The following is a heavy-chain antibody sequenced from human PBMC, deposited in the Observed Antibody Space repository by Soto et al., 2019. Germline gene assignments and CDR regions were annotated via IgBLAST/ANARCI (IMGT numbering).Heavy chain of an antibody. CDR2: IWYDGSNK. Sequence: PGGSLRLSCAASGFTFSSYGMHWVRQAPGKGLEWVAVIWYDGSNKYYADSVKGRFTISRDNSKNTLYLQMNSLRAEDTAVYYCARDPLIAGGYYFDYWGQGTLVTVSS. D-gene: IGHD2-15*01. CDR3: ARDPLIAGGYYFDY. J-gene: IGHJ4*02. V-gene: IGHV3-33*01. CDR1: GFTFSSYG.